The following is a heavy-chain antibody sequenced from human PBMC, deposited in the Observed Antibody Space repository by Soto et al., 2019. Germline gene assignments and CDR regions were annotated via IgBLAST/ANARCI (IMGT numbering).Heavy chain of an antibody. D-gene: IGHD3-10*01. J-gene: IGHJ4*02. CDR1: RGSSSSYY. V-gene: IGHV4-59*01. Sequence: LSSTVSRGSSSSYYWIWVRQPPGKGMEWIGYIYYSWSTNYNLSLKSRVTISVDTSKNQFSLKLSSVTAADTAVYYCARNLIRSGEPPMALSYWGQRTPGLVAS. CDR2: IYYSWST. CDR3: ARNLIRSGEPPMALSY.